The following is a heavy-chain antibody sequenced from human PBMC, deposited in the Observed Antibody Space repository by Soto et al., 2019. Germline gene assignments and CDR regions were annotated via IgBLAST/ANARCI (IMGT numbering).Heavy chain of an antibody. Sequence: GSLRLSCAASEFTLSNYAMSWVRQAPGKGLEWVSAISYGGGTTYYADSVKGRFTISRDNSKNTLYLQMNSLRAEDTAVYYCAKSPAQYCSGGSCYLDYWGQGTLVTVSS. V-gene: IGHV3-23*01. CDR3: AKSPAQYCSGGSCYLDY. CDR1: EFTLSNYA. D-gene: IGHD2-15*01. CDR2: ISYGGGTT. J-gene: IGHJ4*02.